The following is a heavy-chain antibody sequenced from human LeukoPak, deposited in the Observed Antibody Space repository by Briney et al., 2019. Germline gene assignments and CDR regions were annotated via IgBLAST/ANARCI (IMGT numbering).Heavy chain of an antibody. D-gene: IGHD6-19*01. CDR2: INHSGST. Sequence: SETLSLTCAVYGGSFSGYYWSWIRQPPGKGLEWIGEINHSGSTNYNPSLKSRVTISVDTSKNQFSLKLSSVTAADTAVYYCARHFRGYSSGWHTTYYYYMDVWGRGTTVTISS. J-gene: IGHJ6*03. CDR1: GGSFSGYY. V-gene: IGHV4-34*01. CDR3: ARHFRGYSSGWHTTYYYYMDV.